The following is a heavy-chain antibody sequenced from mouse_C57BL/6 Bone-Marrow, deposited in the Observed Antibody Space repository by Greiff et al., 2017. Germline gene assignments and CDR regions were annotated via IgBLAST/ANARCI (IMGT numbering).Heavy chain of an antibody. CDR2: ISSGGSYT. D-gene: IGHD2-1*01. Sequence: VQLKESGGDLVKPGGSLKLSCAASGFTFSSYGMSWVRQTPDKRLEWVATISSGGSYTYYPDSVKGRFTISRDNAKNTLYLQMSSLKSEDTAMYYCARRGHYYDYAMDYWGQGTSVTVSS. CDR3: ARRGHYYDYAMDY. J-gene: IGHJ4*01. V-gene: IGHV5-6*01. CDR1: GFTFSSYG.